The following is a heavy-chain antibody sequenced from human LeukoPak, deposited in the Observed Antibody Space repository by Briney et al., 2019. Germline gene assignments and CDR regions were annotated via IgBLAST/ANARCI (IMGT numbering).Heavy chain of an antibody. CDR2: IYTSGST. D-gene: IGHD1-26*01. Sequence: SETLSLTCTVSGGSISSGSYYWSWIRQPAGKGLEWIGRIYTSGSTNYNPSLKSRVTISVDTSKNQFSLKLSSVTAADTAVYCCARDLSGGTYYYYYYMDVWGKGTTVTISS. CDR3: ARDLSGGTYYYYYYMDV. V-gene: IGHV4-61*02. CDR1: GGSISSGSYY. J-gene: IGHJ6*03.